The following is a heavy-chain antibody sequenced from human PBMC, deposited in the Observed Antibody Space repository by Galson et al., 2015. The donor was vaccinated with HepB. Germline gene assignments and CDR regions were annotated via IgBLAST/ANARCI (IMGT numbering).Heavy chain of an antibody. Sequence: SLRLSCAASGFTFSSYSMNWVRQAPGKGLEWVSYITGSGSTMFYADSVKGRFTISRDNAENSLFLQMNSLRDEDTAVYYCARDPRSSSWYYFDCWGQGTLVTVSS. CDR2: ITGSGSTM. CDR1: GFTFSSYS. V-gene: IGHV3-48*02. J-gene: IGHJ4*02. D-gene: IGHD6-13*01. CDR3: ARDPRSSSWYYFDC.